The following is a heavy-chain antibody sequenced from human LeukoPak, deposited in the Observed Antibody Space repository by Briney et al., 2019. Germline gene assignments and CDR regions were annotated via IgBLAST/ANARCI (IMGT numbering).Heavy chain of an antibody. CDR1: GYTLTELS. CDR2: FDPEDGET. J-gene: IGHJ4*02. V-gene: IGHV1-24*01. Sequence: ASVKVSCKVSGYTLTELSMHWVRQAPGKGLEWMGGFDPEDGETIYAQKFQGRVTMTEDTSTDTAYMELSRLRSEDTAVYYCATLKDDFWSGSFFDYWGQGTLVTVSS. D-gene: IGHD3-3*01. CDR3: ATLKDDFWSGSFFDY.